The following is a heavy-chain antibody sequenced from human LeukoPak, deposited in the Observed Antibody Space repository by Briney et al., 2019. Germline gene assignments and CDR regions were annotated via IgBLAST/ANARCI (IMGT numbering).Heavy chain of an antibody. V-gene: IGHV3-48*02. Sequence: GGSLRLSCAASGFTFSIYSMNWVRQAPGKGLEWVSYITSNSGAIYYADPVKGRFTISRDNAKNSLSLQMNSLRDEDTAIYYCARSVEGHFDYWGQGTLVTVSS. CDR3: ARSVEGHFDY. CDR2: ITSNSGAI. D-gene: IGHD2-21*01. J-gene: IGHJ4*02. CDR1: GFTFSIYS.